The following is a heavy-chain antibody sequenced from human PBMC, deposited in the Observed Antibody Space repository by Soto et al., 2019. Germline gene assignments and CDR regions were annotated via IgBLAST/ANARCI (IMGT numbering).Heavy chain of an antibody. CDR1: GFTFSSYA. Sequence: GGSLRLSCAASGFTFSSYAMSWVRQAPGKGLEWVSAISGSGGSTYYADSVKGRFTISRDNSKNTLYLQMNSLRAEDTAVYYCAKDLGEVKMTPGLRTYYYGMDVWGQGTTVTVSS. V-gene: IGHV3-23*01. D-gene: IGHD2-21*01. J-gene: IGHJ6*02. CDR3: AKDLGEVKMTPGLRTYYYGMDV. CDR2: ISGSGGST.